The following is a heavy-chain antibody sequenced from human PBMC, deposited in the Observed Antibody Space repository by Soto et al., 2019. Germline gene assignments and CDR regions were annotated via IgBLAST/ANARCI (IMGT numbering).Heavy chain of an antibody. CDR1: GGSISSYY. J-gene: IGHJ3*02. D-gene: IGHD3-16*02. CDR2: IYYSGST. Sequence: SETLSLTCTVSGGSISSYYWSWIRQPPGKGLEWIGYIYYSGSTNYNPSLKSRVTISVDTSKNQFSLKLSSVTAADTAVYYCARAGEMATIGGVFGPDAFDIWGQGTMVTVSS. CDR3: ARAGEMATIGGVFGPDAFDI. V-gene: IGHV4-59*01.